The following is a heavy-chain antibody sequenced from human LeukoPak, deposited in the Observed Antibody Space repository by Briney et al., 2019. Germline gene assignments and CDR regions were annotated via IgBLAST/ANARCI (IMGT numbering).Heavy chain of an antibody. CDR3: AREARGIRAAFDV. J-gene: IGHJ3*01. V-gene: IGHV3-7*01. CDR1: GFTFSSYW. Sequence: PGGSLRLSCAASGFTFSSYWMSWVRQAPGKGLEWAANIKEDGTHKYYVGSVRGRFTISRDSAKNSLYLQMNSLRAEDTAIYYCAREARGIRAAFDVWGQGTVVTVFS. CDR2: IKEDGTHK. D-gene: IGHD3-3*02.